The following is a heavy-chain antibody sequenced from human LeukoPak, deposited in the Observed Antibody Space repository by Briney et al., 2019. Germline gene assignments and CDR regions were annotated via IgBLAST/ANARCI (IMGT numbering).Heavy chain of an antibody. CDR3: ARIKERITIFGVSYYFDY. V-gene: IGHV1-69*13. Sequence: GASVKVSCKASGGTFSSYAISWVRQAPGQGLEWMGGIIPIFGTTNYAQKFQGRVTITADESTSTAYMELSSLRSEDTAVYYCARIKERITIFGVSYYFDYWGQGTLVTVSS. D-gene: IGHD3-3*01. CDR1: GGTFSSYA. J-gene: IGHJ4*02. CDR2: IIPIFGTT.